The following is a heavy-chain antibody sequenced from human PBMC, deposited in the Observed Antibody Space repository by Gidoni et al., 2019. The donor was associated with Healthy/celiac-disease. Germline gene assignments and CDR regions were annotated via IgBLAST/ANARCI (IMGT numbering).Heavy chain of an antibody. CDR1: GGSISSYY. CDR3: ARDDSSTPDGYGMDV. D-gene: IGHD6-13*01. J-gene: IGHJ6*02. V-gene: IGHV4-59*01. CDR2: IYYSGST. Sequence: QVQLQESGPGLVKPSETLSLTCTVSGGSISSYYWSWIRQPPGKGLEWIGYIYYSGSTNYNPSLKSRVTISVDTSKNQFSLKLSSVTAADTAVYYCARDDSSTPDGYGMDVWGQGTTVTVSS.